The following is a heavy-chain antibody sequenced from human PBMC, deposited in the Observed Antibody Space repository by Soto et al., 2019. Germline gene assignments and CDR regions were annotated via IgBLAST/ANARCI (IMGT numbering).Heavy chain of an antibody. Sequence: LRLSCAASGFTFSSYGMHWVRQAPGKGLEWVAVISYDGSNKYYADSVKGRFTISRDNSKNTLYLQMNSLRAEDTAVYYCAKAPPDYLYYVDYWGQGTRGTVYS. D-gene: IGHD4-17*01. CDR2: ISYDGSNK. CDR3: AKAPPDYLYYVDY. V-gene: IGHV3-30*18. CDR1: GFTFSSYG. J-gene: IGHJ4*02.